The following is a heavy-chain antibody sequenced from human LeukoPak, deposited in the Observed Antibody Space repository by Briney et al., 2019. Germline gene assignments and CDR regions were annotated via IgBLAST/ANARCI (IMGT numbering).Heavy chain of an antibody. D-gene: IGHD3-22*01. CDR3: ARGPYYYDSSGYYNAEPLERGADY. CDR2: ISYDGSNK. CDR1: GFTFSSYA. V-gene: IGHV3-30-3*01. J-gene: IGHJ4*02. Sequence: PGGSLRLSCAASGFTFSSYAMHWVRQAPGKGLEWVAVISYDGSNKYYADSVKGRFTISRDNSKNALYLQMNSLRAEDTAVYYCARGPYYYDSSGYYNAEPLERGADYWGQGTLVTVSS.